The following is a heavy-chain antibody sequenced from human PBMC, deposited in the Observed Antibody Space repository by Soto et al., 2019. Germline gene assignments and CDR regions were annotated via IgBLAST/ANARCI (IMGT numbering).Heavy chain of an antibody. J-gene: IGHJ5*02. CDR1: GYTFTSYG. Sequence: GASVKVSCKASGYTFTSYGISWVRQAPGQGLEWMGWISAYNGNTDYAQKLQGRVTMTTDTSTSTAYMELRSLRSDDTAVYYCARDQWIQLDGSIPFDPWAREPWSPSPQ. CDR2: ISAYNGNT. V-gene: IGHV1-18*01. D-gene: IGHD5-18*01. CDR3: ARDQWIQLDGSIPFDP.